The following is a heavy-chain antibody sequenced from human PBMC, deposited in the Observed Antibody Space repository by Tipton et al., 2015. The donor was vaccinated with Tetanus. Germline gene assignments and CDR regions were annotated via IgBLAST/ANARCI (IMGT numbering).Heavy chain of an antibody. CDR3: AKGRRVGLMTNWFDS. D-gene: IGHD3/OR15-3a*01. J-gene: IGHJ5*01. Sequence: GSLRLSCAASGFTFSSSCMHWVRQGPGKGLVWVSRINSDGSSTTYADSVKGRFTISRDNAKSSLYLQVNSLRAEDTAFYYCAKGRRVGLMTNWFDSWGQGTLVTVSS. CDR1: GFTFSSSC. V-gene: IGHV3-74*01. CDR2: INSDGSST.